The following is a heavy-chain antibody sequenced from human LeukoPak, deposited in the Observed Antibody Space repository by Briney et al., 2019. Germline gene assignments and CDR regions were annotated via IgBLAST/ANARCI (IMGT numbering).Heavy chain of an antibody. D-gene: IGHD6-13*01. CDR2: ISAYNGNT. CDR3: ARGGVYSSSWYGGFRQFDY. V-gene: IGHV1-18*01. J-gene: IGHJ4*02. Sequence: ASAKVSCKASGYTFTSYAISWVRQAPGQGLEWMGWISAYNGNTNYAQKLQGRVTITTDTSTSTAYMELRSLRSDNTAVYYCARGGVYSSSWYGGFRQFDYWGQGTLVTVSS. CDR1: GYTFTSYA.